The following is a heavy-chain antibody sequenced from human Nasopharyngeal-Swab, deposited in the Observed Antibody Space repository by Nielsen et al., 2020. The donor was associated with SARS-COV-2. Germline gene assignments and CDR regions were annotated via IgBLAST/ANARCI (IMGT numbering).Heavy chain of an antibody. Sequence: GGSLRLSCAASGFTSTYAMTWVRQAPGKGLEWVSSICNSGGTTYYADSVKGRFTISRDKFKNTVYLQMNSLRAEDTAVYYCAKVRGVGATEDHFDYWGQGTLLTVSS. CDR3: AKVRGVGATEDHFDY. D-gene: IGHD1-26*01. V-gene: IGHV3-23*01. J-gene: IGHJ4*02. CDR2: ICNSGGTT. CDR1: GFTSTYA.